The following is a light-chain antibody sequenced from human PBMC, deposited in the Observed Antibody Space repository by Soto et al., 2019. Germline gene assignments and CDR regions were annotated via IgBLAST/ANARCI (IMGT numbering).Light chain of an antibody. CDR2: DNS. J-gene: IGLJ1*01. CDR1: NIDSRA. V-gene: IGLV3-21*02. CDR3: QVWDNVDDHIYV. Sequence: LTQPPSVSVAPGQTATISCGENNIDSRAVHWYQQKPGQAPLLVVYDNSFRPSGIPNRFSGSNSGNTATLTISRVEAGDEADYYCQVWDNVDDHIYVFGTGTKVTVL.